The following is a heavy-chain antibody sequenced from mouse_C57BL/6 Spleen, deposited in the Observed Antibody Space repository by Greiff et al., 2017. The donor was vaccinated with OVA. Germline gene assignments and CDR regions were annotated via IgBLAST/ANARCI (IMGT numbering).Heavy chain of an antibody. CDR3: ARGGYYGSYAMDY. D-gene: IGHD1-1*01. CDR1: GYTFTDYN. J-gene: IGHJ4*01. Sequence: EVQLQQSGPELVKPGASVKIPCKASGYTFTDYNMDWVKQSHGKSLEWIGDINPNNGGTICNQKFKGKATLTVDKSSSTAYMELRSLTSEDTAVYYCARGGYYGSYAMDYGGQGTSVTVSS. CDR2: INPNNGGT. V-gene: IGHV1-18*01.